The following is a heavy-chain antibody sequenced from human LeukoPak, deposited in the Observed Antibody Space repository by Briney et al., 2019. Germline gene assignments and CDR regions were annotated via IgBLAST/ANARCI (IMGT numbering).Heavy chain of an antibody. CDR3: TRHPSPSGSKEGVY. J-gene: IGHJ4*02. V-gene: IGHV3-73*01. CDR1: GFTFSGSA. Sequence: GGSLRLSCAASGFTFSGSAMHWVRQASGKGLEWVGRIRSKANSYATAYAASVKGRFTISRDDSKNTAYLQMNSLKTEDTAVYYCTRHPSPSGSKEGVYWGQGTLVTVSS. CDR2: IRSKANSYAT. D-gene: IGHD1-26*01.